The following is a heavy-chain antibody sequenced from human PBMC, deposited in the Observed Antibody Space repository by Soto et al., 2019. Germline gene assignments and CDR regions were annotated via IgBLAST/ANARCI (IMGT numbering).Heavy chain of an antibody. J-gene: IGHJ5*02. CDR3: ARRVVRGVTNWFDR. CDR2: IYSTGRT. V-gene: IGHV4-59*08. CDR1: GGPINNYY. Sequence: QVQLQESGPGLVKPSETLSLTCSVSGGPINNYYWSWIRQPPGKGLEWIGYIYSTGRTYYSPSHKSRVTMSVDTSKNQFSLKVNSVTAADTAVYYCARRVVRGVTNWFDRWGQGTLVTVSS. D-gene: IGHD3-10*01.